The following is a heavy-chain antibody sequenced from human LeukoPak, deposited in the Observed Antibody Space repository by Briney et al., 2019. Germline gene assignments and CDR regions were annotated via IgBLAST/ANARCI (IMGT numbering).Heavy chain of an antibody. CDR2: IYYSGST. V-gene: IGHV4-39*01. Sequence: SETLSLTCTVSGGSISSSSYYWGWIRQPPGMGLEWIGSIYYSGSTYYNPSLKSRVTISVDTSKNQFSLKLSSVTAADTAVYYCARLRNYYDSSGSLPTLDYWGQGTLVTVSS. CDR3: ARLRNYYDSSGSLPTLDY. D-gene: IGHD3-22*01. J-gene: IGHJ4*02. CDR1: GGSISSSSYY.